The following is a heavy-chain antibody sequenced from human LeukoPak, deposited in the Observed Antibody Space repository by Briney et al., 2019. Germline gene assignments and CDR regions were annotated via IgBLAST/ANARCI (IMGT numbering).Heavy chain of an antibody. CDR2: MYYSGST. J-gene: IGHJ4*02. Sequence: SETLSLTCTVSGGSISSYYWSWIRQPPGKGLEWIGYMYYSGSTNYNPSPKSRVTISVDTSKNQFSLKLSSVTAADTAVYYCARGSQYYDFWSGYYGDFDYWGQGTLVTVSS. CDR1: GGSISSYY. V-gene: IGHV4-59*12. D-gene: IGHD3-3*01. CDR3: ARGSQYYDFWSGYYGDFDY.